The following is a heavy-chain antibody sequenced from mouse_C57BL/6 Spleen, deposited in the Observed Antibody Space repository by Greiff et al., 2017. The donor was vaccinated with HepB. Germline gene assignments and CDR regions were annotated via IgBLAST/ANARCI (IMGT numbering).Heavy chain of an antibody. CDR1: GYAFSSYW. D-gene: IGHD1-1*01. J-gene: IGHJ2*01. CDR3: AREDTTVVAEYYFDY. Sequence: VQLQQSGAELVKPGASVKISCKASGYAFSSYWMNWVKQRPGKGLEWIGQIYPGDGDTNYNGKFKGKATLTADKSSSTAYMQLSSLTSEDSAVYFCAREDTTVVAEYYFDYWGQGTTLTVSS. CDR2: IYPGDGDT. V-gene: IGHV1-80*01.